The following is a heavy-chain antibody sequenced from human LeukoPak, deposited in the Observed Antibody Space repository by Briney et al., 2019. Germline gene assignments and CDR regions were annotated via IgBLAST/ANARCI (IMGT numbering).Heavy chain of an antibody. V-gene: IGHV4-4*07. CDR2: IYTSGST. D-gene: IGHD4-17*01. CDR3: ARVPTVTFFDY. Sequence: SETLSLTCTVSGGSISGYYWSWIRQPAGKGLEWIGRIYTSGSTNYNPSLKSRVTISVDTSKNQFSLKLSSVTAADTAVYYCARVPTVTFFDYWGQGTLVTVSS. CDR1: GGSISGYY. J-gene: IGHJ4*02.